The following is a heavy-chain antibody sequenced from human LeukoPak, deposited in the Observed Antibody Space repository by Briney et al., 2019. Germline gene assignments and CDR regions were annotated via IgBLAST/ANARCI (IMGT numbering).Heavy chain of an antibody. V-gene: IGHV4-34*01. Sequence: SETLSLTCAVYGGSLSGYYWSWIRQPPGKGLEWIGEINHSGSTNYNPSLKSRVTISVDTSKNQFSLKLSSVTAADTAVYYCARDKGYCSGGSCYYFDYWGQGTLVTVSS. J-gene: IGHJ4*02. CDR1: GGSLSGYY. CDR3: ARDKGYCSGGSCYYFDY. D-gene: IGHD2-15*01. CDR2: INHSGST.